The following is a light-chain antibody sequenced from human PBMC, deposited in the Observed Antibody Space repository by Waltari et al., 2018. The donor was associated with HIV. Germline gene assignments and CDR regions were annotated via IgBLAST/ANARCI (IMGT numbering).Light chain of an antibody. CDR2: GAS. V-gene: IGKV3-20*01. J-gene: IGKJ2*01. CDR3: QQYENSPEYT. Sequence: EIVLTKSPGTLSLSPGERVTLSCRASQRVSSPYLAWYQQKPGQAPRLLIHGASTRATGVPDRFSGSGSVTDFTLTISRLEPEDFAVYYCQQYENSPEYTFGQGTKLEIE. CDR1: QRVSSPY.